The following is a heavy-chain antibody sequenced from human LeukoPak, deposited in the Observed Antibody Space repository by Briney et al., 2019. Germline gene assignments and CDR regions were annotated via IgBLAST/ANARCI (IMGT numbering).Heavy chain of an antibody. J-gene: IGHJ4*02. CDR1: GYTFTSYG. V-gene: IGHV1-18*01. D-gene: IGHD3-16*02. CDR3: ARSHFGRVIMGFDS. Sequence: ASVKVSCKASGYTFTSYGISWVRQAPGQGLEWMGWISAYNGNTNYAQKLQGRVTMTTDTSTSTAYMELRSLRSDDTAAYYCARSHFGRVIMGFDSWGQGTLVTVS. CDR2: ISAYNGNT.